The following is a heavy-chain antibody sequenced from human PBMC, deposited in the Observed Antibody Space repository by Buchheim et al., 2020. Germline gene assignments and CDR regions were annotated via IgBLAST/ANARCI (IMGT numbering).Heavy chain of an antibody. V-gene: IGHV1-69*09. D-gene: IGHD6-13*01. CDR3: ARAPETSIAAAAFDY. J-gene: IGHJ4*02. CDR2: INPILGIA. Sequence: QVQLVQSGAEVKKPGASVKVSCKASGYTFTGYYMHWVRQAPGQGLEWMGWINPILGIANYAQKFQGRVTITADKSTSTAYMELSSLRSEDTAVYYCARAPETSIAAAAFDYWGQGTL. CDR1: GYTFTGYY.